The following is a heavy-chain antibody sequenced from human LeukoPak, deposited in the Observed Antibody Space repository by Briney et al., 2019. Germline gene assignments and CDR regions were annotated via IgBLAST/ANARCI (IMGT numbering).Heavy chain of an antibody. CDR2: ISYDGSNK. D-gene: IGHD3-10*01. CDR1: GFTFSSYA. V-gene: IGHV3-30-3*01. J-gene: IGHJ6*01. Sequence: GRSLRLSCAASGFTFSSYAMHWVRQAPGKGLEWVAVISYDGSNKYYADSVEGRFTISRENSKNTLYLQMNSLRAEDTAVYYCARDHGSGSYTYYYYGMDVWGQGTTVTVSS. CDR3: ARDHGSGSYTYYYYGMDV.